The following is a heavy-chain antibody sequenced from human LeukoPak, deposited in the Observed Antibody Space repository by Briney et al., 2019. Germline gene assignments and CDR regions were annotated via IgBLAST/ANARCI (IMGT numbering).Heavy chain of an antibody. CDR1: GYTFISYS. D-gene: IGHD2-2*01. CDR2: ISDGGETI. J-gene: IGHJ4*02. Sequence: PGGSLRLSCAASGYTFISYSMNWVRQAPGKGLEWVSYISDGGETIYYADSVKGRFTISRDNAKNSLYLQMNSLRAEDTAVYYCARDCGTTSCYDFPDFDYWGQGTLVTVSS. CDR3: ARDCGTTSCYDFPDFDY. V-gene: IGHV3-48*01.